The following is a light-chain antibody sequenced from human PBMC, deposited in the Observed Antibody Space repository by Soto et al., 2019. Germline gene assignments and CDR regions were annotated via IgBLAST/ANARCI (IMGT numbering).Light chain of an antibody. V-gene: IGKV3-15*01. CDR3: HQYDDGPYT. J-gene: IGKJ2*01. CDR2: RAS. Sequence: EILMTQSPATLSVSPGEDATLSCRASQSVSSLLAWYQQRPGQAPRLLIYRASTRAAGLPDRFSGSGSGTDFTLTITSLQSEDFAVYYCHQYDDGPYTFGQGTKVDIK. CDR1: QSVSSL.